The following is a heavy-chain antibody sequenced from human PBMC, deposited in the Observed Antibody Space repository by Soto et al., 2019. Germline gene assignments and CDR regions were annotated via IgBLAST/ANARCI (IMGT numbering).Heavy chain of an antibody. J-gene: IGHJ5*02. CDR2: VSHDGSNK. V-gene: IGHV3-30*04. D-gene: IGHD3-16*01. CDR3: VRCWGSGDGTNLGYNWLDP. Sequence: SGGSLRLSCAASGFTFSNYAMHWVRQAPGKGLEWVAIVSHDGSNKWYADFVKGRFTISRDNAKNTLYLQMNNLRAEDTAVYYCVRCWGSGDGTNLGYNWLDPWGQGTLVTVSS. CDR1: GFTFSNYA.